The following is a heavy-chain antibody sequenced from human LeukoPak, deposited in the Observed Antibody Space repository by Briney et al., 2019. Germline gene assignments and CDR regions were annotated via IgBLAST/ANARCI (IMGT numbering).Heavy chain of an antibody. Sequence: SVKVSCKASGGTFSSYAISWVRQAPGQGLEWMGGIIPIFGTANYAQKFQGRVTITTDESTSTAYMELSSLRSEDTAVYYCASNTPSYYYDSSGYADYWGQGTLVAVSS. CDR1: GGTFSSYA. J-gene: IGHJ4*02. D-gene: IGHD3-22*01. CDR2: IIPIFGTA. V-gene: IGHV1-69*05. CDR3: ASNTPSYYYDSSGYADY.